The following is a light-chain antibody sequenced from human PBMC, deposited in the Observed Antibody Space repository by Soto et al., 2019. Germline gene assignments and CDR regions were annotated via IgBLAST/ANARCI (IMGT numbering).Light chain of an antibody. Sequence: DIQMTQSPSTLSASVGDRVTITCRASQSISSWVAWYQQKPGKAPHLLISDASSLEGGVPSRFSGSGSGTEFTLTISSLQPDYFAPYYCLQYHIFYTFVQGTKVDIK. CDR1: QSISSW. CDR3: LQYHIFYT. CDR2: DAS. V-gene: IGKV1-5*01. J-gene: IGKJ2*01.